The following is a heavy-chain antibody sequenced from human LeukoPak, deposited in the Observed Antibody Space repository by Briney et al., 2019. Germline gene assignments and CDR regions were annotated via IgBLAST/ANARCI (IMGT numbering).Heavy chain of an antibody. CDR3: ARVFLYYYDSSGYRDAFDI. CDR1: GFTFSSYA. J-gene: IGHJ3*02. D-gene: IGHD3-22*01. CDR2: ISGSGGST. V-gene: IGHV3-23*01. Sequence: PGGSLRLSCAASGFTFSSYAMSWVRQAPGKGLEWVSAISGSGGSTYYADSVKGRFTISRDNSKNTLYLQMNSLSAEDTAVYYCARVFLYYYDSSGYRDAFDIWGQGTMVTVSS.